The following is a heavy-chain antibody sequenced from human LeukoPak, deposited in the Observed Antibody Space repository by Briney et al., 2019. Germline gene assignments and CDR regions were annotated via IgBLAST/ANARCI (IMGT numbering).Heavy chain of an antibody. D-gene: IGHD2-2*01. CDR2: ISWNSGSI. J-gene: IGHJ4*02. CDR1: GFTFDDYA. CDR3: ARVKVDAFDY. Sequence: GGSLRLSCAASGFTFDDYAMNWVRQAPGKGLEWVSGISWNSGSIGYADSVKGRFTISRDNSKNTLYLQMNSLRAEDTAVYYCARVKVDAFDYWGQGTLVTVSS. V-gene: IGHV3-9*01.